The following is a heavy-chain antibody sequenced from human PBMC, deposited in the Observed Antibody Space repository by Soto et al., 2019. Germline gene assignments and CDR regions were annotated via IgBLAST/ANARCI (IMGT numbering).Heavy chain of an antibody. CDR2: IKSKTDGGTI. CDR1: GVTCSNAV. V-gene: IGHV3-15*01. CDR3: TSEMATIP. J-gene: IGHJ5*02. Sequence: GGSLRLSWGAAGVTCSNAVMSWVRQAPGKGLEWVGRIKSKTDGGTIDYAAPVKGRFTISRDDSKNTLYLQMNSLKTEDTAVYYCTSEMATIPRGQGTLVTVSS. D-gene: IGHD5-12*01.